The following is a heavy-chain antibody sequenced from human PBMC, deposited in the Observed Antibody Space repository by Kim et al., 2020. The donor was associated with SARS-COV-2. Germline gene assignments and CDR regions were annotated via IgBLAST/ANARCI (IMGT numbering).Heavy chain of an antibody. Sequence: GGSLRLSCAASGFTFSSYAMSWVRQAPGKGLEWVSSISAGTGSTYYADSVKGRFTISRDTSKNTLYLQMNSLRAEDTAVYYCAQPVYNGGWWRGFDYWGQGTLVTVSS. V-gene: IGHV3-23*01. CDR1: GFTFSSYA. D-gene: IGHD6-19*01. CDR2: ISAGTGST. CDR3: AQPVYNGGWWRGFDY. J-gene: IGHJ4*02.